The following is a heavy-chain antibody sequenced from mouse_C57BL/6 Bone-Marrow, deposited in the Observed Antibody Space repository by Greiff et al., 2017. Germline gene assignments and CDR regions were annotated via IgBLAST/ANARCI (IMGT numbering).Heavy chain of an antibody. CDR3: ARWITTVVATDY. Sequence: QVQLQQSGAELARPGASVKLSCKASGYTFTSYGISWVKQRTGQGLEWIGEIYPRSGNTYYNEKFKGKATLTADKSSSTAYMELRSLTSEDSAVYFCARWITTVVATDYWGQGTTLKVSS. CDR1: GYTFTSYG. J-gene: IGHJ2*01. V-gene: IGHV1-81*01. D-gene: IGHD1-1*01. CDR2: IYPRSGNT.